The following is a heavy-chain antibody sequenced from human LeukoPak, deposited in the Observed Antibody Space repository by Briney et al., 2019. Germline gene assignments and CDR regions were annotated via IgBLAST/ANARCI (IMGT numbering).Heavy chain of an antibody. Sequence: SVKVSCKASGGTFISYAISWVRQAPGQGLEWMGGIIPIFGTANYAQKFQGRVAITADESTSTAYMELSSLRSEDTAVYYCAGLPVDTAMVFDYWGQGTLVTVSS. J-gene: IGHJ4*02. CDR2: IIPIFGTA. V-gene: IGHV1-69*13. CDR3: AGLPVDTAMVFDY. CDR1: GGTFISYA. D-gene: IGHD5-18*01.